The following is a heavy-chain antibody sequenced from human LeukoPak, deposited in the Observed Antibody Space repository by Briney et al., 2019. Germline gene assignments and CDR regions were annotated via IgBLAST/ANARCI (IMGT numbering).Heavy chain of an antibody. CDR3: ITFSMIVVVITD. CDR1: GFTFSNAW. CDR2: IKSKSDGGTT. J-gene: IGHJ4*02. Sequence: GGSLRLSCAASGFTFSNAWMSWVRQAPEKGLEWVGRIKSKSDGGTTDYAAPVKGRFTISRDDSKNTLYLQMNSLKTEDTAVYYCITFSMIVVVITDWGQGTLVTVSS. V-gene: IGHV3-15*01. D-gene: IGHD3-22*01.